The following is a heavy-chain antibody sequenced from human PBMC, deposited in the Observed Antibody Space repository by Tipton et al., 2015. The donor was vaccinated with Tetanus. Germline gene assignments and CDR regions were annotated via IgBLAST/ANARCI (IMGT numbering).Heavy chain of an antibody. CDR1: GYTFTGHY. V-gene: IGHV1-2*02. CDR3: VRDRGDYIYYGMDV. J-gene: IGHJ6*02. D-gene: IGHD3-22*01. Sequence: QLVQSGAEVKKPGASVKVSCKASGYTFTGHYMYWVRQAPGQGLEWMGWIDPNSGGTVYAQKFQGRVTMTRDTSISTAYMELRSLRSDDTAVYYCVRDRGDYIYYGMDVWGPGTTVTVS. CDR2: IDPNSGGT.